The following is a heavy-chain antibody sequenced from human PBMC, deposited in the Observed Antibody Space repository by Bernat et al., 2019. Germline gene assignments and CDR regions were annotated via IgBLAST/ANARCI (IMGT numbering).Heavy chain of an antibody. CDR1: GGSFSGYY. D-gene: IGHD6-6*01. V-gene: IGHV4-34*01. J-gene: IGHJ4*02. CDR2: INHSGST. CDR3: ARGVPPPYSSSVFAY. Sequence: QVQLQQWGAGLLKPSETLSLTCAVYGGSFSGYYWSWIRQPPGKGLEWIGEINHSGSTNYNPSLKSRVTISVDTSKNQFALKLSSVTAADTAVDYCARGVPPPYSSSVFAYWGQGTLVTVSS.